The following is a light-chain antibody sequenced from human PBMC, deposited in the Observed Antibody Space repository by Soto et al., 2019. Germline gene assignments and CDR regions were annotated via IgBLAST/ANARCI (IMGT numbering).Light chain of an antibody. CDR1: QSVNSN. CDR2: GAS. V-gene: IGKV3-20*01. CDR3: QQYRMSPNT. Sequence: ETVMTQSPATLSVSPGERATLSCRASQSVNSNLAWYQQKLGQAPRVLIYGASSRATGIPDRISGSGSGTDFSLTIRGLKPEDFAVYYCQQYRMSPNTFGQGTRLEIK. J-gene: IGKJ5*01.